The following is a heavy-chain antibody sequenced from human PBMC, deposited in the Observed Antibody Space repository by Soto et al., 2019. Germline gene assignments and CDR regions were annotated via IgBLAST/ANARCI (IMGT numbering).Heavy chain of an antibody. D-gene: IGHD2-2*01. CDR1: GFSLTTSGVG. CDR3: AHLLGGCSSTGWSPLRFDF. J-gene: IGHJ4*02. Sequence: QITLKESGPTLGKPTQTLTLTCTFAGFSLTTSGVGVGWIRQPPGKALEWLALIYWDDDKRYNPSLKSRLTITSDTSKSQVVLTMTNMDPVDTATFYCAHLLGGCSSTGWSPLRFDFWGQGPLVTVSS. CDR2: IYWDDDK. V-gene: IGHV2-5*02.